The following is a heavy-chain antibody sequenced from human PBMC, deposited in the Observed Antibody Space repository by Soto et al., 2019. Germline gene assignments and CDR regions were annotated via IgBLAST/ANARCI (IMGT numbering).Heavy chain of an antibody. V-gene: IGHV3-53*01. CDR3: ARVSDGDCYYSDY. D-gene: IGHD2-21*02. CDR1: GFTVSSNY. CDR2: IYSGGST. Sequence: LRLSCAASGFTVSSNYMSWVRQAPGKGLEWVSVIYSGGSTYYADSVKGRFTISRDNSKNTLYLQMNSLRAEDTAVYYCARVSDGDCYYSDYWGQGTLVTVSS. J-gene: IGHJ4*02.